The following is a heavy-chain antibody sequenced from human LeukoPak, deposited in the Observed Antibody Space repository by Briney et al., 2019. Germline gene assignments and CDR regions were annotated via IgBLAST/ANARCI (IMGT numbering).Heavy chain of an antibody. D-gene: IGHD3-3*01. CDR1: GFTFSTYP. CDR2: IRDSGTT. V-gene: IGHV3-69-1*01. CDR3: AREMPYYDFWG. J-gene: IGHJ4*02. Sequence: PGGSLRLSCAASGFTFSTYPMNWVRQAPGKGLEWISHIRDSGTTYYADSVRGRFTISRDNAKNSLYLQLSSLRAEDTAVYYCAREMPYYDFWGWGQGTLVTVSS.